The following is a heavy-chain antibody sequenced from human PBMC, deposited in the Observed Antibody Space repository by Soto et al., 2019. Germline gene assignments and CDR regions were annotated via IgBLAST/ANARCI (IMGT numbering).Heavy chain of an antibody. Sequence: QVQLVQSGAEVKNPGASVKVSCKASGYTFTNHGISWVRQAPGQGLEWMGWISGNDGNTKYAQKLQGRVTMTIDESTTTAYVELRSLRSDDTAVDYCARRWESSSGYLDYWGQGTLVTFSS. CDR3: ARRWESSSGYLDY. V-gene: IGHV1-18*01. CDR2: ISGNDGNT. CDR1: GYTFTNHG. J-gene: IGHJ4*02. D-gene: IGHD6-13*01.